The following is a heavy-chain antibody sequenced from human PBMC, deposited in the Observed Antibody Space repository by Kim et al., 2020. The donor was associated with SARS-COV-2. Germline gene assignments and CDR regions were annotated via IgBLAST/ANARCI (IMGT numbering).Heavy chain of an antibody. CDR1: GGSISSGGYY. CDR3: ARSIPLRFWFDP. CDR2: IYYSGST. D-gene: IGHD2-21*01. J-gene: IGHJ5*02. V-gene: IGHV4-31*03. Sequence: SETLSLTCTVSGGSISSGGYYWSWIRQHPGKGLEWIGYIYYSGSTYYNPSLKSRVTISVDTSKNQFSLKLSSVTAADTAVYYCARSIPLRFWFDPWGQGTLVTVSS.